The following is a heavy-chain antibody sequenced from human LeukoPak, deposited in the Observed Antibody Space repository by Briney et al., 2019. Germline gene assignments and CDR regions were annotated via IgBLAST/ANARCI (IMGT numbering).Heavy chain of an antibody. V-gene: IGHV1-69*04. CDR2: IIPMIGTA. J-gene: IGHJ3*02. CDR1: GGIFSNQA. D-gene: IGHD1-14*01. CDR3: AKGATVGKEALHI. Sequence: SVKVSCKASGGIFSNQAITWVRQAPGQGLEWMGRIIPMIGTAKSAQRFQGRVTFTADTSTNTAYMELSSLTSEDTAFYYCAKGATVGKEALHIWGQGTLVTVSS.